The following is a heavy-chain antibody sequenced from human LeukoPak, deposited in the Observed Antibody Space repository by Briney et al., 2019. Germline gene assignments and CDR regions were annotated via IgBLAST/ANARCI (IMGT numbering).Heavy chain of an antibody. CDR1: GYTFTSYY. Sequence: ASVKVSCKASGYTFTSYYMHWVLQAPGQGLEWMGIINPSGGSTSYAQKFQGRVTMTTDTSTSTAYMELRSLRSDDTAVYYCARESKMATIYDWGQGTLVTVSS. D-gene: IGHD5-24*01. CDR2: INPSGGST. V-gene: IGHV1-46*01. CDR3: ARESKMATIYD. J-gene: IGHJ4*02.